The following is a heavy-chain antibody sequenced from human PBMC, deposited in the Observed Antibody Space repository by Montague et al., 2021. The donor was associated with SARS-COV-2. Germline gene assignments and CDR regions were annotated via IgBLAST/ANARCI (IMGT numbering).Heavy chain of an antibody. J-gene: IGHJ6*02. CDR1: GGSSTNYF. V-gene: IGHV4-34*01. Sequence: SETLSLTCAVYGGSSTNYFWTWIRQTPAKGLEWIGEITHTGNRDXNPSFKSGVILSVDKSKSQFSLKLTSVTAADTGVYYCARGTGQQLVFSYVYYGMDIWGQGTTVSVSS. CDR2: ITHTGNR. CDR3: ARGTGQQLVFSYVYYGMDI. D-gene: IGHD5-24*01.